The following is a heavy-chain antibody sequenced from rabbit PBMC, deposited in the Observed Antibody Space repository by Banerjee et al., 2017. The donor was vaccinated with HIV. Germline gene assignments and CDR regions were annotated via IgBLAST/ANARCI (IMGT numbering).Heavy chain of an antibody. J-gene: IGHJ4*01. Sequence: QSLEESGGDLVKPGASLTLTCTASGFSFSSGYDMGWVRQAPGKGLEWIARIRISDGSTYYASWAKGRFTISKTSSTTVTLQMTSLTDADTATYFCAKSGHNDGSYYVLWGPGTLVTVS. CDR2: IRISDGST. CDR1: GFSFSSGYD. CDR3: AKSGHNDGSYYVL. D-gene: IGHD8-1*01. V-gene: IGHV1S40*01.